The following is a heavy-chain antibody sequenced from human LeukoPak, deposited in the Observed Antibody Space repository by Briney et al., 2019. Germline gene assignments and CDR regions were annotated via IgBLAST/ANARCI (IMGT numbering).Heavy chain of an antibody. CDR2: ISSSSGTM. Sequence: HPGGSLRLSCAASGFTFNSYSINWVRQAPGKGLEWVSYISSSSGTMYYADSVKGRFTISRDNSKNTLYLQMNSLRAEDTAVYYCASSSGRRGEIAAAGGYYFDYWGQGTLVTVSS. CDR1: GFTFNSYS. CDR3: ASSSGRRGEIAAAGGYYFDY. V-gene: IGHV3-48*01. J-gene: IGHJ4*02. D-gene: IGHD6-13*01.